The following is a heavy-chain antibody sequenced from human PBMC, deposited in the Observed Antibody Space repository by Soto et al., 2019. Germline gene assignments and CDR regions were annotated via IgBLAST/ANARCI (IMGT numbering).Heavy chain of an antibody. CDR3: ARGGPELATIGGFDY. V-gene: IGHV1-46*01. J-gene: IGHJ4*02. D-gene: IGHD5-12*01. CDR1: GYTFTNYY. Sequence: QVQLVQSGAEVKKPGASVKVSCKASGYTFTNYYIHWVRQAPGQGLEWMGIINPSGGSTNYAQNFQGRVTLTRDTSTSTVYMELSSLRSEDTAVYYCARGGPELATIGGFDYWGQGTLVTVYS. CDR2: INPSGGST.